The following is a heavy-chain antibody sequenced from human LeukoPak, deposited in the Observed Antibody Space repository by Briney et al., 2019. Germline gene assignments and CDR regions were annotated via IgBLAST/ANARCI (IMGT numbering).Heavy chain of an antibody. Sequence: PSETLSLTCTVSGGSVSSSYYWGWIRQPPGKGVEGIGSICSGGNTYYNRSLRSRSSMSVDTAKSQFSLRLSSVTAADTAVSFCAKDRDLVIVPADIPFDYWGQGILVTVSS. CDR3: AKDRDLVIVPADIPFDY. D-gene: IGHD2-2*01. CDR1: GGSVSSSYY. J-gene: IGHJ4*02. CDR2: ICSGGNT. V-gene: IGHV4-39*07.